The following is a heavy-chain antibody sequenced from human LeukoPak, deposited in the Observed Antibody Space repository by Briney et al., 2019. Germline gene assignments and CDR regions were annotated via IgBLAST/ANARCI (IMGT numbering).Heavy chain of an antibody. CDR3: ARGGPAAGRFDY. V-gene: IGHV3-23*01. D-gene: IGHD6-13*01. CDR2: ISMSGGTT. CDR1: GFTFRTYG. J-gene: IGHJ4*02. Sequence: GGTLRLSCATSGFTFRTYGMSWVRQAPGKGLEWVSAISMSGGTTYYADSVKGRFTISRDNSKNTLYLQMNSLRAEDTAVYYCARGGPAAGRFDYWGQGTLVTVSS.